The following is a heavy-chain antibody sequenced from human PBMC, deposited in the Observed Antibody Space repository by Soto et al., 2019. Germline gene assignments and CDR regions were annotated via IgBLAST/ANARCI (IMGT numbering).Heavy chain of an antibody. V-gene: IGHV3-74*01. CDR3: ARDSNYYDSSGYVPG. CDR2: INNDGSST. J-gene: IGHJ4*02. D-gene: IGHD3-22*01. CDR1: GFTFSSYW. Sequence: GGSLRLSCAASGFTFSSYWMHWVRQAPGKGLVWVSRINNDGSSTSYADSVKGRFTISRDNAKNTLYLQMNSLRADDTAVYYCARDSNYYDSSGYVPGWGQGTLVTVSS.